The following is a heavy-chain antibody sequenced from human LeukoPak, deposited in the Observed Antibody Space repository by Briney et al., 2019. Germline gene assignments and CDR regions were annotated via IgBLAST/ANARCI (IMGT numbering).Heavy chain of an antibody. Sequence: NPGGSLRLSCAASGFTFSNAWMSWVRQAPGKGLEWVGRIKSKTDGGTTDYAAPVKGRFTISRDDSKNTLYLQMNSLKTEDTAVYYCTTEQPPEGATFGVVIMDGSNWFDPWGQGTLVTVSS. J-gene: IGHJ5*02. V-gene: IGHV3-15*01. CDR2: IKSKTDGGTT. D-gene: IGHD3-3*01. CDR1: GFTFSNAW. CDR3: TTEQPPEGATFGVVIMDGSNWFDP.